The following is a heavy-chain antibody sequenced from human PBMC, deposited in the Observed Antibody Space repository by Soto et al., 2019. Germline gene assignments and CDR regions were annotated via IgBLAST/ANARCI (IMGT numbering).Heavy chain of an antibody. CDR2: ISSSDSYI. V-gene: IGHV3-21*01. Sequence: GGSLRLSCAASAFTFSRYNMNWVRQAPGKGLEWVSSISSSDSYIYYADSVKGRFTISRDNAKNSLYLQMNTLRAEDTAVYYCARGRARDYYYGMDVWGQGTTVTVSS. D-gene: IGHD3-10*01. CDR1: AFTFSRYN. J-gene: IGHJ6*02. CDR3: ARGRARDYYYGMDV.